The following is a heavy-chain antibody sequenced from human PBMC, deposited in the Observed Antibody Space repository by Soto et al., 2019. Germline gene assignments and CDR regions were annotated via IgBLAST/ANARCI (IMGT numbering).Heavy chain of an antibody. Sequence: QVQLVQSGAEVKKPGSSVKVSCKASGDTFRNHTITWVRQAPGQGLEWMGRIIPMLGVANYAQKFQGRVTITADKSTSTDYMELSSLRSADTAVYYCARVAEMGTVTKGYYYYMDVWGKGTTVTVSS. CDR2: IIPMLGVA. V-gene: IGHV1-69*04. J-gene: IGHJ6*03. CDR3: ARVAEMGTVTKGYYYYMDV. D-gene: IGHD4-17*01. CDR1: GDTFRNHT.